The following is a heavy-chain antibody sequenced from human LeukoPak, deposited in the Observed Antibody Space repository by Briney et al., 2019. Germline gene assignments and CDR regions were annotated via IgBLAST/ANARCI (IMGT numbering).Heavy chain of an antibody. CDR2: ISSGTSSI. Sequence: PGGSLRLSCAASGFTFSTYSMSWVRQAPGKGLEWVSYISSGTSSIYYADSVKGRFTISRDNAKNSLYLQMTSLRAEDTAVYYCARGWEFEYWGQGTLVTVSS. D-gene: IGHD1-26*01. J-gene: IGHJ4*02. V-gene: IGHV3-48*01. CDR1: GFTFSTYS. CDR3: ARGWEFEY.